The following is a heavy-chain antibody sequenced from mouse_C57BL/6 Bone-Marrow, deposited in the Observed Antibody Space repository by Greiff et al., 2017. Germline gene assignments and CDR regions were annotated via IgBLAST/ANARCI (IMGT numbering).Heavy chain of an antibody. CDR1: GYTFTDYY. Sequence: VQLKESGPVLVKPGASVKMSCKASGYTFTDYYMNWVKQSHGKSLEWIGVINPYNGGTSYNQKFKGKATLTVDKSSSTAYMELNSLTSEDSAVYYCARDYGSSPWFAYWGQGNLVTVSA. CDR2: INPYNGGT. D-gene: IGHD1-1*01. J-gene: IGHJ3*01. CDR3: ARDYGSSPWFAY. V-gene: IGHV1-19*01.